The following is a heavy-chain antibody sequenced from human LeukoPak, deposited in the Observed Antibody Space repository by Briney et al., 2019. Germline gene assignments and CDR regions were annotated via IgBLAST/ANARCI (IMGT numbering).Heavy chain of an antibody. J-gene: IGHJ3*02. V-gene: IGHV1-2*02. D-gene: IGHD2-15*01. CDR2: INPNSGGT. Sequence: ASVKVSCKASGYTFAGYYVHWVRQAPGQGLEWMGWINPNSGGTSYAQNFQGGVTLTRDTSISTAYMELSRLRSDDTAVYYCAMVAAPREAFDIWGQGTMVTVSS. CDR1: GYTFAGYY. CDR3: AMVAAPREAFDI.